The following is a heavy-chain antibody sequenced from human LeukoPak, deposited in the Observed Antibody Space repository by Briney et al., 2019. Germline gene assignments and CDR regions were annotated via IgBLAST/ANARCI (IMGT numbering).Heavy chain of an antibody. CDR2: ISENGDGR. J-gene: IGHJ4*02. Sequence: GGSLRLSCAASGFTFGNFAMTWVRQAPGKGLQWVSAISENGDGRYYAGSVKGRFTISRDNSRDMLYLQMNSLRAEDTALYYCTKDWSASYWGQGTLVTVSS. V-gene: IGHV3-23*01. CDR3: TKDWSASY. CDR1: GFTFGNFA.